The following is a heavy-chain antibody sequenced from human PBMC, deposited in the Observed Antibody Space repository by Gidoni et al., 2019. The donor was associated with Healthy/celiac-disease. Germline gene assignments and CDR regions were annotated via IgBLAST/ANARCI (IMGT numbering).Heavy chain of an antibody. CDR3: ARCSPRRPDDYYYYYGMDV. CDR1: GFTFSSYS. J-gene: IGHJ6*02. D-gene: IGHD3-3*01. CDR2: ISSSSSYI. V-gene: IGHV3-21*01. Sequence: EVQLVESGGGLVKPGGSLRLSCAASGFTFSSYSMNWVRQAPGKGLGWVSSISSSSSYIYYADSVKGRFTISRDNAKNSLYLQMNSLRAEDTAVYYCARCSPRRPDDYYYYYGMDVWGQGTTVTVSS.